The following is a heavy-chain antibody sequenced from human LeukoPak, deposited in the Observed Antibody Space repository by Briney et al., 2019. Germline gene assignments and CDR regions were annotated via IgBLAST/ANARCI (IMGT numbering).Heavy chain of an antibody. V-gene: IGHV3-48*04. CDR2: ISTSGDTI. D-gene: IGHD6-19*01. CDR3: ARASGWYVPAGGGFDY. Sequence: QAGGSLRLSCAASGFTFSSHHMNWVRQAPGKGLEWVSFISTSGDTIYYADSVKGRFTISRDNAKNSLYLQMNSLRVEDTAVYYCARASGWYVPAGGGFDYWGQGTLVTVSS. CDR1: GFTFSSHH. J-gene: IGHJ4*02.